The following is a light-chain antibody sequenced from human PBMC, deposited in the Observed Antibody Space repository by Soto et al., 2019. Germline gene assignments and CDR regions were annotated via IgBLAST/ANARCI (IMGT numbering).Light chain of an antibody. CDR1: SSDVGGYNW. Sequence: QSALTQPRSVSGSPGQSVTISCTGTSSDVGGYNWVSWYQQHPGKVPKLIIYDVTKRPSGVPDRFSGSKSANTASLTISGLQAEDEADYFCYSDAVPPVFGGGTKVTVL. V-gene: IGLV2-11*01. J-gene: IGLJ3*02. CDR2: DVT. CDR3: YSDAVPPV.